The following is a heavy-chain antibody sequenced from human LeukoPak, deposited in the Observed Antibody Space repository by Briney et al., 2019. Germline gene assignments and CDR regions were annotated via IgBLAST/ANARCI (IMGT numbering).Heavy chain of an antibody. CDR2: LSHSGMTI. Sequence: PGGSPRLPCLAPGCQFGDTLMTLIRHAPGKGLGWISFLSHSGMTISYAESVRGRFTTCRDNAKNSLFLQMTNLGAADTALYYCARGRPEHDSYYPHYGDVWGKGTPVIVSS. V-gene: IGHV3-11*01. CDR3: ARGRPEHDSYYPHYGDV. CDR1: GCQFGDTL. J-gene: IGHJ6*03. D-gene: IGHD2-21*02.